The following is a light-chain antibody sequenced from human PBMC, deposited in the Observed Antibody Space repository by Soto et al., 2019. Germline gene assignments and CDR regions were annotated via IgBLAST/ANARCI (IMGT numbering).Light chain of an antibody. Sequence: DIQLTQSPSTLSASVGDRVTITCRASQSINGWLAWYQQKPAQAPNLLIYKASTLESGVPSRFSGSGSGTEFTLTVSSLQPDDFATYYCHQYHNFPRTFGQGTKVEI. CDR2: KAS. V-gene: IGKV1-5*03. CDR3: HQYHNFPRT. J-gene: IGKJ1*01. CDR1: QSINGW.